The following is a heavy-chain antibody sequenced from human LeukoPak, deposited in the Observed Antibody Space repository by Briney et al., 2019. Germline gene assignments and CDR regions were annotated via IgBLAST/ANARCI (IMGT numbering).Heavy chain of an antibody. CDR3: ATASGHYYGSGSRPYYFDY. CDR2: FDPEDGET. D-gene: IGHD3-10*01. V-gene: IGHV1-24*01. CDR1: GYTLTELS. Sequence: ASAKVSCKVSGYTLTELSMHWVRQAPGKGLEWMGGFDPEDGETIYAQKFQGRVTMTEDTSTDTAYMELSSLRSEDTAVYYCATASGHYYGSGSRPYYFDYWGQGTLVTVSS. J-gene: IGHJ4*02.